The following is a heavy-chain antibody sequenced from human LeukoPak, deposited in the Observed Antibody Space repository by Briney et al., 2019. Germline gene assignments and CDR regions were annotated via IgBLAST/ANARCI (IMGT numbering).Heavy chain of an antibody. Sequence: GGSLRLSCAASGFTFSSYSMNWVRQAPGKGLEWVSSISSSSSYIYYADSVKGRFTISRDNSKNTLYLQMNSLRAEDTAVYYCAKGIAAAGTYNWFDPWGQGTLVTVSS. V-gene: IGHV3-21*04. J-gene: IGHJ5*02. CDR2: ISSSSSYI. CDR1: GFTFSSYS. D-gene: IGHD6-13*01. CDR3: AKGIAAAGTYNWFDP.